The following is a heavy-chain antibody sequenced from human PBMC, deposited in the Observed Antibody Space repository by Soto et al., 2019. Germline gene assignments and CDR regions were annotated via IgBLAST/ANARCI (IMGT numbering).Heavy chain of an antibody. V-gene: IGHV3-23*01. D-gene: IGHD1-1*01. Sequence: EVQLLESGGGLVQPGGSPRLSCAASGFTFSSYAMSWVRQAPGKGLEWVSAISGSGGSTYYADSVKGRFTISRDNSKNTLYLQMNSLRAEDTAVYYCASKPWAGNNWFDPWGQGTLVTVSS. CDR3: ASKPWAGNNWFDP. J-gene: IGHJ5*02. CDR2: ISGSGGST. CDR1: GFTFSSYA.